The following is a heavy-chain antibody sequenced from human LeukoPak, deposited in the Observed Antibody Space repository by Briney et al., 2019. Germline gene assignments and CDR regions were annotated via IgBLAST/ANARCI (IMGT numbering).Heavy chain of an antibody. D-gene: IGHD3-9*01. CDR2: ISWNSDTI. CDR1: GFTFDAFA. J-gene: IGHJ6*02. Sequence: GRSLRLSCAASGFTFDAFAMHWVRQAPGKGLDWVSGISWNSDTIAYADSVKGRFTISRDNAKNSLYLQMNSLRPEDTALYYCVKQTSAGFYYYYGMDVWGQGTTVTVSS. V-gene: IGHV3-9*01. CDR3: VKQTSAGFYYYYGMDV.